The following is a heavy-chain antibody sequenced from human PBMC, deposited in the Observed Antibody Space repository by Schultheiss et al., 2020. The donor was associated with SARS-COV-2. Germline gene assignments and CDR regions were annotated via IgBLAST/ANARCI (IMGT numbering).Heavy chain of an antibody. CDR3: ARAVGDTARGGDAFDI. CDR1: GGSISSGGYY. D-gene: IGHD5-18*01. CDR2: IYYSGST. V-gene: IGHV4-31*03. J-gene: IGHJ3*02. Sequence: SQTLSLTCTVSGGSISSGGYYWSWIRQHPGKGLEWIGYIYYSGSTYYNPSLKSRVTISVDRSKNQFSLKLSSVTAADTAVYYCARAVGDTARGGDAFDIWGQGTMVTVSS.